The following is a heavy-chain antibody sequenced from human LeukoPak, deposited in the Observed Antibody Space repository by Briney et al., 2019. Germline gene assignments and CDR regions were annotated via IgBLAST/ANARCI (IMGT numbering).Heavy chain of an antibody. D-gene: IGHD4-23*01. Sequence: SSETLSLTCAVYGGSFSGYYWSWIRQPPGKGLEWIGYIYYSGSTNYNPSLKSRVTISVDTSKNQFSLKLSSVTAADTAVYYCARAKMTTVDNWGQGTLVTVSS. CDR1: GGSFSGYY. J-gene: IGHJ4*02. CDR2: IYYSGST. V-gene: IGHV4-59*01. CDR3: ARAKMTTVDN.